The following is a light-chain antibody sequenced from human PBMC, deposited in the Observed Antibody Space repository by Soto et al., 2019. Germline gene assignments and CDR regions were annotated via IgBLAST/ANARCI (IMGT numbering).Light chain of an antibody. CDR3: QQYYSSPWT. CDR2: WAS. CDR1: QSVLYSSNNKNY. Sequence: DSVMTQSPDSLAVSLGERATINCKSSQSVLYSSNNKNYLAWYQQKPGQPPKLLISWASTRESGVPDRFSGSGSGTDFTLTISSLQAEDVAVYYCQQYYSSPWTFGQGTKVEI. J-gene: IGKJ1*01. V-gene: IGKV4-1*01.